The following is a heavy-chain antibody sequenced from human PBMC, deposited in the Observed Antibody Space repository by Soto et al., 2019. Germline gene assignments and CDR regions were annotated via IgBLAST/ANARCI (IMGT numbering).Heavy chain of an antibody. D-gene: IGHD3-16*02. Sequence: SETLSLTCTVSGGSISSYYWSWIRQPPGKGLEWIGYIYYSGSTNYNPSLKSRVTISVDTSKNQFSLKLSSVTAADTAVYYCARDVIGYGMDVWGQGTTVTSP. CDR2: IYYSGST. CDR1: GGSISSYY. J-gene: IGHJ6*02. V-gene: IGHV4-59*01. CDR3: ARDVIGYGMDV.